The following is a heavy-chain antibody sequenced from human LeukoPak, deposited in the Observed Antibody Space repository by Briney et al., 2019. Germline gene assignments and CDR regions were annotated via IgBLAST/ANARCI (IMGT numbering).Heavy chain of an antibody. V-gene: IGHV3-30-3*01. CDR1: GFTFSSYA. CDR3: ARDIVVPAASGRYFDY. Sequence: PGRSLRLSCAASGFTFSSYAMHWVRQAPGKGLEWVAVISYDGSNKYYADSVKGRFTISRDNSKNTLYLQMNSLRPEDTAVYYCARDIVVPAASGRYFDYWGQGTLITVSS. CDR2: ISYDGSNK. J-gene: IGHJ4*02. D-gene: IGHD2-2*01.